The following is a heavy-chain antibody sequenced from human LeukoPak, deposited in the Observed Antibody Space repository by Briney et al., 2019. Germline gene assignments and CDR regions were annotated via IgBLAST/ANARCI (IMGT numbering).Heavy chain of an antibody. D-gene: IGHD6-6*01. V-gene: IGHV3-23*01. CDR3: AKDESMGARRGYYYGMDV. Sequence: GGSLRLSCAASGFTFSGYAMSWVRQAPGKGLEWVSAISSSGGSTYYADSVKGRFTISRDNSKNTLYLQMNSLRAEDTAVYYCAKDESMGARRGYYYGMDVWGQGTTVTVSS. CDR2: ISSSGGST. CDR1: GFTFSGYA. J-gene: IGHJ6*02.